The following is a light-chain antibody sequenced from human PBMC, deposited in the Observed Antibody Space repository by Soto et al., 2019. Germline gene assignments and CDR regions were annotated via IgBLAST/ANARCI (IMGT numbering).Light chain of an antibody. J-gene: IGKJ1*01. CDR1: QSXSSSX. Sequence: EIVLTQSPGTLSLSLGERATLSCRASQSXSSSXLAWYQQKPGQXPRLLIYAASSRATGXPDRFSGSGSGXDFTLTISRLEXEDXAVYYCQQYGXSPEWTFGQGTKVEIK. CDR2: AAS. CDR3: QQYGXSPEWT. V-gene: IGKV3-20*01.